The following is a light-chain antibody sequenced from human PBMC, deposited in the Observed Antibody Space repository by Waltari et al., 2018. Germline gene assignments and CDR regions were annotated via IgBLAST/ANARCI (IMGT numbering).Light chain of an antibody. CDR3: QQGDSFPPT. CDR1: QDISTW. Sequence: EIQMTQSPSSVSASVGDTVTISCRANQDISTWVALYQQRPGRAPKLLIYHASSLQSGVPSRFSGSGSGTEFTLTISGLQPEDFGIYYCQQGDSFPPTFGLGTKVEV. V-gene: IGKV1-12*01. CDR2: HAS. J-gene: IGKJ1*01.